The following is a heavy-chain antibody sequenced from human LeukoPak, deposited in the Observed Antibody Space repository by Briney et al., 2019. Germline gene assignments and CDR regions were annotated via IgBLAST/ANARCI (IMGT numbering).Heavy chain of an antibody. D-gene: IGHD1-26*01. CDR1: GFTFSSYG. V-gene: IGHV3-30*02. Sequence: LPGGSLRLSCAASGFTFSSYGMHWVRQAPGKGLEWVAFIRYDGSNKYYADSVKGRFTISRDNSKNTLYLQMNSLRAEDTAVYYCAKGDGYSGSYPNDYFDYWGQGTLVTVSS. CDR2: IRYDGSNK. J-gene: IGHJ4*02. CDR3: AKGDGYSGSYPNDYFDY.